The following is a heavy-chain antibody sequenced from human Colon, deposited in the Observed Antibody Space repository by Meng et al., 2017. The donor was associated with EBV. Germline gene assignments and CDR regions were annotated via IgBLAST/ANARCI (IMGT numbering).Heavy chain of an antibody. CDR2: IYHSGST. Sequence: QPRLQESGSGLVKPSQTLSLTCVVSGDSVTNGGYSWSWIRQPPGKGLEWIGYIYHSGSTKYNPSLKSRVTISVDTSKNQFSLKLSSVTAADTAVYYCARDTSTWGNKGLDHWGQGILVTVSS. J-gene: IGHJ4*02. CDR3: ARDTSTWGNKGLDH. D-gene: IGHD7-27*01. V-gene: IGHV4-30-2*01. CDR1: GDSVTNGGYS.